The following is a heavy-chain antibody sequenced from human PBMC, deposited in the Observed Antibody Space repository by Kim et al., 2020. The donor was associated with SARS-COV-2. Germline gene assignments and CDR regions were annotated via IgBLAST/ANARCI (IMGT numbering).Heavy chain of an antibody. Sequence: GGSLRLSCAASGFTFSTYGMAWVRQAPGKGLEFVAIISNNGAGTFYADAVQGRFTISRDNSKNTLSLQMNSLRVDDTAVYFCAKGHTVAGKWHSFDYWG. J-gene: IGHJ4*01. CDR2: ISNNGAGT. CDR1: GFTFSTYG. CDR3: AKGHTVAGKWHSFDY. D-gene: IGHD6-19*01. V-gene: IGHV3-23*01.